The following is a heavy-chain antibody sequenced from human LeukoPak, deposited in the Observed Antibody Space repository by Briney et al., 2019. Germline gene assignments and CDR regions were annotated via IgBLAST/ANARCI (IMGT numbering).Heavy chain of an antibody. Sequence: SETLSLTCTVSGGSISSSSYYWGWIRQPPGKGLEWIGGIYYSGSTYYNPSLKSRVTISVDTSKNQFSLKLSSVTAADTAVYYCVRDGRTSNLGFYWGQGTLVTVSS. V-gene: IGHV4-39*07. J-gene: IGHJ4*02. CDR2: IYYSGST. D-gene: IGHD1-26*01. CDR3: VRDGRTSNLGFY. CDR1: GGSISSSSYY.